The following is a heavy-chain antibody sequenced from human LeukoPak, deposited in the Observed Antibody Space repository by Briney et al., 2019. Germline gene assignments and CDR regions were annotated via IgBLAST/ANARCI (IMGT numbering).Heavy chain of an antibody. CDR1: TGSIRGDGYY. CDR2: INSNGET. D-gene: IGHD3-9*01. J-gene: IGHJ4*02. V-gene: IGHV4-31*03. CDR3: ARADLAGYQEDFDF. Sequence: SQTLSLTCTVSTGSIRGDGYYWSCIRQHPGKGLEWLGHINSNGETHYNPSLKSRLTISVDTSKSQFSLELSSATAADTAVYYCARADLAGYQEDFDFWGQGALVTVSS.